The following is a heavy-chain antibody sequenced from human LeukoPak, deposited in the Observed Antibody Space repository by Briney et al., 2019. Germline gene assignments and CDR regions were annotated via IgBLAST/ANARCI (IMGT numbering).Heavy chain of an antibody. V-gene: IGHV1-18*01. D-gene: IGHD5-18*01. CDR2: ISAYNGNT. CDR3: ARDKVREYSYWLTYYYYGMDV. CDR1: GYTLTCYG. Sequence: GASVKVSCKASGYTLTCYGISWVRQAPGQGLEWMGWISAYNGNTNYAQKLQGRVTMTTDTSTSTAYMELRSLRSDDTAVYYCARDKVREYSYWLTYYYYGMDVWGQGTTVTVSS. J-gene: IGHJ6*02.